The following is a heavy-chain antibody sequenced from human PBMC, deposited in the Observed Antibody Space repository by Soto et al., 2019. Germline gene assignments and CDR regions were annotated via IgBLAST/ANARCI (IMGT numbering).Heavy chain of an antibody. CDR2: IYYRGST. D-gene: IGHD3-16*01. CDR3: ARTQMGGVDAFDI. Sequence: SETLSLTCTVSGGSISSYYWSWIRQPPGKGQEKMGYIYYRGSTNNNPSLKSRVTISEDTSKNQFSLKLCSVTAADLAVYYCARTQMGGVDAFDIWGQGTMVTVSS. J-gene: IGHJ3*02. V-gene: IGHV4-59*01. CDR1: GGSISSYY.